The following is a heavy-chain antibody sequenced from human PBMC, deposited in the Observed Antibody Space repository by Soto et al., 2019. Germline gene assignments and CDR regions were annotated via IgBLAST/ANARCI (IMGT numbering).Heavy chain of an antibody. V-gene: IGHV4-59*01. J-gene: IGHJ6*02. CDR1: GGSIGSYY. D-gene: IGHD4-17*01. CDR3: ARVTSSLGDYPFEDDYYVMAV. Sequence: SETLSLTCTVSGGSIGSYYWSWIRQPPGKGLEWIGYIYYSGSTNYNPSLKSRVTISVDTSKNQFSLKLSSVTAADTAVYYCARVTSSLGDYPFEDDYYVMAVWGQGTTVTVSS. CDR2: IYYSGST.